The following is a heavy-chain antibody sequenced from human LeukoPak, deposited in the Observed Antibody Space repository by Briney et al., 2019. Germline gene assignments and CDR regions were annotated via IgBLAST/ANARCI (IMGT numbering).Heavy chain of an antibody. CDR2: IYYSGST. V-gene: IGHV4-59*01. Sequence: SETLSLTCTVSGGSISSYYWSWIRQPPGKGLEWIGYIYYSGSTNYNPSLKSRVTISVDTSKNQFSLKLSSVTAADTAVYHCAHSRGIQLWTNWGQGTLVTVSS. CDR1: GGSISSYY. CDR3: AHSRGIQLWTN. J-gene: IGHJ4*02. D-gene: IGHD5-18*01.